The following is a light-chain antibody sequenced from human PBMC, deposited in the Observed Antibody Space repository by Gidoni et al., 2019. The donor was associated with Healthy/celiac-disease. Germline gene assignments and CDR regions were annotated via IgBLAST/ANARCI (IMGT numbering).Light chain of an antibody. J-gene: IGKJ2*04. CDR1: QSVSSY. CDR3: QQRSNWPPRMCS. CDR2: DAS. V-gene: IGKV3-11*01. Sequence: EIVLTQSPATLSLSPGERATLSCRASQSVSSYLAWYQQKPGQAPRLLIYDASNMATGIPARFSGSGSGTDFTLTISSLEPEDFAVYYCQQRSNWPPRMCSFGQGTKLEIK.